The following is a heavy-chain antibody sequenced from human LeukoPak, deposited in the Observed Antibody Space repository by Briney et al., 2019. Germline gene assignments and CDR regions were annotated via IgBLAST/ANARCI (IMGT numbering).Heavy chain of an antibody. CDR1: GYTFTTYG. CDR3: ARDRTKWELGY. Sequence: ASVKVSCKAPGYTFTTYGISWVRQAPGQGLEWMGWINPNSGGTNYAQKFQGRVTMTRDTSISTAYMELSRLRSDDTAVYYCARDRTKWELGYWGQGTLVTVSS. CDR2: INPNSGGT. J-gene: IGHJ4*02. V-gene: IGHV1-2*02. D-gene: IGHD1-26*01.